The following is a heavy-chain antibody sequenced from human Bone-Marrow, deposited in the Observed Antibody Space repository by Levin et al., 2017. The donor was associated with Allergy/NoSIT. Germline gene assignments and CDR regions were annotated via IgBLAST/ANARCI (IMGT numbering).Heavy chain of an antibody. V-gene: IGHV3-48*03. CDR1: GFTFSSYE. D-gene: IGHD1-26*01. CDR3: ARDGTETSPFYSGGSYFFHYYGMDV. CDR2: ISSSGSTI. Sequence: GGSLRLSCAASGFTFSSYEMNWVRQAPGKGLEWVSYISSSGSTIYYADSVKGRFTISRDNAKNSLYLQMNSLRAEDTAVYYCARDGTETSPFYSGGSYFFHYYGMDVWGQGTTVTVSS. J-gene: IGHJ6*02.